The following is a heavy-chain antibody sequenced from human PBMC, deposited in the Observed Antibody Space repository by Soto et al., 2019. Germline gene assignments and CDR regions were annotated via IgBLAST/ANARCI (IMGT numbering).Heavy chain of an antibody. Sequence: ASVKVSCKASGGTFSSYAISWVRQAPGQGLEWMGGIIPIFGTANYAQKFQGRVTITADESTSTAYMELSSLRSEDTAVYYCARDWNDGSNAFDIWGQGTMVTVSS. D-gene: IGHD1-1*01. CDR1: GGTFSSYA. CDR3: ARDWNDGSNAFDI. J-gene: IGHJ3*02. CDR2: IIPIFGTA. V-gene: IGHV1-69*13.